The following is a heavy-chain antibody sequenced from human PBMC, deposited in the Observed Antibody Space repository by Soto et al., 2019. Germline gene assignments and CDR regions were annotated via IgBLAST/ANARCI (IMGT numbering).Heavy chain of an antibody. V-gene: IGHV1-24*01. CDR2: SDPEDGEE. Sequence: ASVKVSCKVSGYSFTTLSMHWVRQAPGKGLEWMGGSDPEDGEEIYAQKFQGRVTMTEDKSTSTAYMELSSLRSEDTAVYYCASSVGNYGNDYWGQGTLVTVSS. J-gene: IGHJ4*02. D-gene: IGHD1-7*01. CDR1: GYSFTTLS. CDR3: ASSVGNYGNDY.